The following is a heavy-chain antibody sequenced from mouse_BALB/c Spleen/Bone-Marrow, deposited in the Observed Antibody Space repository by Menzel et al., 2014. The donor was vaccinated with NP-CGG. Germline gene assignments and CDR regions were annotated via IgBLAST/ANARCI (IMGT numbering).Heavy chain of an antibody. CDR3: ARGGNYLDY. CDR2: ISSGGLYT. CDR1: GFTFSSYA. Sequence: EVKLVESGGGLVKPGGSLKLSCAASGFTFSSYAMSWVRQSPEKRLEWVAEISSGGLYTYYPDTVTGRFTISRDNAKNTLYLEVSSLRSEDTAMYYCARGGNYLDYWGQGATLTVSS. V-gene: IGHV5-9-4*01. J-gene: IGHJ2*01.